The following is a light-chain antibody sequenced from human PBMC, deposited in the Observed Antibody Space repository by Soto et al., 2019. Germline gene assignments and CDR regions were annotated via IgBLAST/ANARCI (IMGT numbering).Light chain of an antibody. Sequence: EIVLTQSPGTLSLSPGQIPTLSCRASQSVSSSYLAWYQQKPGQAPRPLIYGASSRAIGIPDRFSGSGSGTDFTLTISRLEPEDFAVYYCQQYGSSPWTFGQGTKVEIK. CDR3: QQYGSSPWT. CDR1: QSVSSSY. V-gene: IGKV3-20*01. J-gene: IGKJ1*01. CDR2: GAS.